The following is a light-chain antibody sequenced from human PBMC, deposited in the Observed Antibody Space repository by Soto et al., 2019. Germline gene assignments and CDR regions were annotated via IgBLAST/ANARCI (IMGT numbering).Light chain of an antibody. V-gene: IGLV2-14*01. CDR2: EVS. J-gene: IGLJ1*01. CDR3: TSYTSSSTYV. Sequence: QSALTQPASVSGSPGQSIAISCTGTSSDVGAYNFVSWYQRHPGKVPKLLIYEVSYRPSGVSDRFSGSKSGNTAPLTISGLQAEDEADYYCTSYTSSSTYVFGVGTKVTVL. CDR1: SSDVGAYNF.